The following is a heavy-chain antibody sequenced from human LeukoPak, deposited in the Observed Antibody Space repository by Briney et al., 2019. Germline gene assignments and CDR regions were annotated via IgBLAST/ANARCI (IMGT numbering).Heavy chain of an antibody. CDR1: GFTFDDYA. CDR2: ISWNSGSI. V-gene: IGHV3-9*03. Sequence: GGSLRLSCAASGFTFDDYAMHWVRQAPGKGLEWVSGISWNSGSIGYADSVKGRFTISRDNAKNSLYLQMNSLRAEDMALYYCAKGGGYYDSSGEGIHDAFDIWGQGTMVTVSS. D-gene: IGHD3-22*01. CDR3: AKGGGYYDSSGEGIHDAFDI. J-gene: IGHJ3*02.